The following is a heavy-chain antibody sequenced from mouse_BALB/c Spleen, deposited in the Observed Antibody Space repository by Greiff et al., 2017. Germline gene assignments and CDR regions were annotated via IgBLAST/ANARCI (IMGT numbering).Heavy chain of an antibody. J-gene: IGHJ3*01. CDR3: TRKGGYDWFAY. D-gene: IGHD2-2*01. CDR1: GYTFTSYW. Sequence: LQQPGSELVRPGASVKLSCKASGYTFTSYWMHWVKQRPGQGLEWIGNIYPGSGSTNYDEKFKSKATLTVDTSSSTAYMQLSSLTSEDSAVYYCTRKGGYDWFAYWGQGTLVTVSA. V-gene: IGHV1S22*01. CDR2: IYPGSGST.